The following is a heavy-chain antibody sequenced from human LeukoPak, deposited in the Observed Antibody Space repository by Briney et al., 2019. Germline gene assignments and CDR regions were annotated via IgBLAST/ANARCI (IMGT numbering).Heavy chain of an antibody. D-gene: IGHD2-15*01. CDR2: MYHSGNT. V-gene: IGHV4-39*01. Sequence: SETLSLTCTVSGGSISSSSYYWGWIRQPPGKGLGWIASMYHSGNTYYNPSLGSRFTVSVDTSKNQFSLKLNSVTAADTAVYYCATQQCSGGSCYSRAIWFDPWGQGTLVTVSS. J-gene: IGHJ5*02. CDR1: GGSISSSSYY. CDR3: ATQQCSGGSCYSRAIWFDP.